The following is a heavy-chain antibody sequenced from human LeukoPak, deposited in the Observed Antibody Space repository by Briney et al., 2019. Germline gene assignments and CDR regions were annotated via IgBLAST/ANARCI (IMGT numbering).Heavy chain of an antibody. Sequence: GGSLRLSCAASGFTFSSYAMSWVRQAAGKGLEWVSAISGSGGSTYYADSVKGRFTISRDNSKNTLYLQMNSLRAEDTAVYYCAKDRGYWGWFDPWGQGTLVTVSS. CDR2: ISGSGGST. CDR1: GFTFSSYA. D-gene: IGHD7-27*01. V-gene: IGHV3-23*01. CDR3: AKDRGYWGWFDP. J-gene: IGHJ5*02.